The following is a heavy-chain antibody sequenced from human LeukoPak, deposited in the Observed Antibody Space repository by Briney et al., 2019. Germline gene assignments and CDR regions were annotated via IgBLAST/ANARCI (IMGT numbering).Heavy chain of an antibody. CDR1: GFTFSSYS. V-gene: IGHV3-21*01. CDR3: ARVISGWLGGY. Sequence: GGSLRLSCAASGFTFSSYSMSWVRQAPGKGLEWVSSISSSSSYIYYADSVKGRFTISRDNAKNSLYLQMNSLRAEDTAVYYCARVISGWLGGYWGQGTLVTVSS. D-gene: IGHD5-24*01. J-gene: IGHJ4*02. CDR2: ISSSSSYI.